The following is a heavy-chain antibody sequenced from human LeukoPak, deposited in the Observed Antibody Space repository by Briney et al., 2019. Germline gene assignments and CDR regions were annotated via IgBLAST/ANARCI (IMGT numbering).Heavy chain of an antibody. J-gene: IGHJ4*02. CDR1: GGSISSYY. V-gene: IGHV4-59*01. Sequence: SETLSLTCTVSGGSISSYYWSWIRQPPGKGLEWIGYIYYSGSTNYNPSLKSRVTISVDTSKNQFSLKLSSVTAADTAVYYCAREVIHYYDSSGYYSHWGQGTLVTVSS. CDR2: IYYSGST. D-gene: IGHD3-22*01. CDR3: AREVIHYYDSSGYYSH.